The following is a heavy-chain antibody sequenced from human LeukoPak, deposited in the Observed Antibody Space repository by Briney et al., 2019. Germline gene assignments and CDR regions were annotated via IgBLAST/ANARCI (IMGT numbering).Heavy chain of an antibody. J-gene: IGHJ4*02. CDR3: TTDPRNSLYFDY. CDR2: IKTKADVGTT. CDR1: GFTFSNAW. Sequence: GGSLRLSCAASGFTFSNAWMSWVRQAPGKGLEWVGRIKTKADVGTTDYAAPVKGRFTISRDDSKNTLYLQMNSLRTEDTAVYYCTTDPRNSLYFDYWGRGTPVTVSS. D-gene: IGHD1-14*01. V-gene: IGHV3-15*01.